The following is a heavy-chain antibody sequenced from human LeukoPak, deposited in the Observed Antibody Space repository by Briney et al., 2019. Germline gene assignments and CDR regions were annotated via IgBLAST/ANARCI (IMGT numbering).Heavy chain of an antibody. CDR2: FDPEDGET. V-gene: IGHV1-24*01. D-gene: IGHD6-6*01. J-gene: IGHJ4*02. Sequence: ASVTVSCKVSGYTLTELSMHWVRQAPGKGLEWMGGFDPEDGETIYAQKFQGRVTMTEDTSTDTAYMELSSLRSEDTAAYYCATGGPYSSSLFDYWGQGTLVTVSS. CDR3: ATGGPYSSSLFDY. CDR1: GYTLTELS.